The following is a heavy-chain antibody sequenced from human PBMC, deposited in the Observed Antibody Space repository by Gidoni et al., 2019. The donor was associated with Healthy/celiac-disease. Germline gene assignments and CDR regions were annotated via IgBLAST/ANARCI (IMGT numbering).Heavy chain of an antibody. CDR3: AVGRPPSSYYRFDY. J-gene: IGHJ4*02. Sequence: QVQLPQWGAGLFKPSETLSLTCAVYGGSFSGYYWSWIRQPPGKGLEWIGEINHSGSTNYNPSLKRRVTISVDTSKNQFSLKLSSVTAADTAVYYCAVGRPPSSYYRFDYWGQGTLVTVSS. D-gene: IGHD1-26*01. CDR2: INHSGST. V-gene: IGHV4-34*01. CDR1: GGSFSGYY.